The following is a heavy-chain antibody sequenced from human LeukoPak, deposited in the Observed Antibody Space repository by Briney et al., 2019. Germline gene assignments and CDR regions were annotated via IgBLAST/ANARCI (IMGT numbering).Heavy chain of an antibody. Sequence: PSETLSLTCTVSGGSISSYYWSWIRQPPGKGLEWIGYIYYSGSTNYNPSLKSRVTISVDMSKNQFSLKLSSVTAADTAVYYCARVPYDFWSGYQFDYWGQGTLVTVSP. CDR2: IYYSGST. D-gene: IGHD3-3*01. V-gene: IGHV4-59*08. J-gene: IGHJ4*02. CDR1: GGSISSYY. CDR3: ARVPYDFWSGYQFDY.